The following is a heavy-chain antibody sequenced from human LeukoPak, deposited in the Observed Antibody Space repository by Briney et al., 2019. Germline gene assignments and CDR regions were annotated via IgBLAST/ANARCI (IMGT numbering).Heavy chain of an antibody. CDR1: GFTFSSYW. J-gene: IGHJ3*02. CDR2: MSYDGSVK. D-gene: IGHD2/OR15-2a*01. CDR3: ASRTDTSYGFDI. Sequence: GGSLRLSCAASGFTFSSYWMSWVRQAPGKGLEWVAVMSYDGSVKYYADSVKGRFTFSRDNSKNTLYLQMNSLRAEDTAVYYCASRTDTSYGFDIWGQGTMVTVSS. V-gene: IGHV3-30*03.